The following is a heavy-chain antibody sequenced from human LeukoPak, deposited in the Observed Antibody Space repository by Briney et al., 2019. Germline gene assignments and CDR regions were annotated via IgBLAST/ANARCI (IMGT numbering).Heavy chain of an antibody. D-gene: IGHD6-19*01. CDR1: GGSINSYY. CDR3: ARGLGAVADY. Sequence: SETLSLTCTVSGGSINSYYWSWIRQPPGEGLEWIGNIYYSGTTSYNPSLESRVIISVDTSKNQFSLKLSSVTAADTAVYYCARGLGAVADYWGQGTLVTVSS. J-gene: IGHJ4*02. CDR2: IYYSGTT. V-gene: IGHV4-59*12.